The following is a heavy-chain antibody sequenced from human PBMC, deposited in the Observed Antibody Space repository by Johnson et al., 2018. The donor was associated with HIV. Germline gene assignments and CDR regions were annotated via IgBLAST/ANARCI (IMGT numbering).Heavy chain of an antibody. CDR1: GFIVSVNY. CDR3: ARDRSYYHSSGYYYSDAFDI. J-gene: IGHJ3*02. Sequence: VQLVESGGGLIQPGGSLRLSCAASGFIVSVNYMSWVRQAPGKGLECVSVIYSGGSTYYADSVKGRFIISRDNSKNTLYLQMNSLRAEDTAVYYCARDRSYYHSSGYYYSDAFDIWGQGTMVTVSS. CDR2: IYSGGST. D-gene: IGHD3-22*01. V-gene: IGHV3-53*01.